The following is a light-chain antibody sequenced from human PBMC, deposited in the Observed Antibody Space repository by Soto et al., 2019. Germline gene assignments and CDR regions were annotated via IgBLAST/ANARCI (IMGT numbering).Light chain of an antibody. Sequence: EIVLTQSQRTLSLSPGERAILSCRASQSVSSSYLAWYQQKPGQAPRLLIYGASSRATGIPDRFSGSGSGTDFSLTISRLEPEDFAVYYCEQYGSSPRNTFGPGTKVDIK. V-gene: IGKV3-20*01. CDR2: GAS. CDR3: EQYGSSPRNT. CDR1: QSVSSSY. J-gene: IGKJ3*01.